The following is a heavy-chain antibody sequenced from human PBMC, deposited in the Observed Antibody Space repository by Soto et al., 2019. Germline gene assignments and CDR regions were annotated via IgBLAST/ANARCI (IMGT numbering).Heavy chain of an antibody. Sequence: PGESLKISCKGSGYSFTSYWIGWVRQMPGKGPEWMGIIYPGDSDTRYSPSFQGQVTISADKSISTAYLQWSSLKASDTAMYYCARLYSSSWYGMDVWGQGTTVTVSS. CDR1: GYSFTSYW. J-gene: IGHJ6*02. CDR2: IYPGDSDT. CDR3: ARLYSSSWYGMDV. V-gene: IGHV5-51*01. D-gene: IGHD6-13*01.